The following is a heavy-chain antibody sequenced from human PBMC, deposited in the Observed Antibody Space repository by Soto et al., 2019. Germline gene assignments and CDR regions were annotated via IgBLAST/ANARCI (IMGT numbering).Heavy chain of an antibody. J-gene: IGHJ6*02. Sequence: QVQLEQSGGEVKKPGSSVKVSCKASRVTFSKFIVTWVRQAPGLGLEWVGGIIPIFGTANYAQKFQGRVTIIADESTRTSYMEVNNLRSEDTAVYYCAKVRYSSPMGYYYGMDVWGQGTTVTVSS. CDR3: AKVRYSSPMGYYYGMDV. V-gene: IGHV1-69*01. CDR1: RVTFSKFI. CDR2: IIPIFGTA. D-gene: IGHD6-19*01.